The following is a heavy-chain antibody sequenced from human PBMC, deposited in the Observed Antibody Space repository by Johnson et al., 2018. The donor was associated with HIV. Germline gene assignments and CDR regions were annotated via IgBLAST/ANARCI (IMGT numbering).Heavy chain of an antibody. CDR1: GFTFRSNG. V-gene: IGHV3-30*02. Sequence: QEKLVESGGGVVQPGGSLRLSCAASGFTFRSNGMHWVRQAPGKGLEWVTFIQYDGSDKSYADSVKGRFTVSRDNSKNTLYLQMNSLRGEDTAMYYCAKDGGRWSYSFDVWGQGTMVSVSS. J-gene: IGHJ3*01. CDR3: AKDGGRWSYSFDV. CDR2: IQYDGSDK. D-gene: IGHD3-16*01.